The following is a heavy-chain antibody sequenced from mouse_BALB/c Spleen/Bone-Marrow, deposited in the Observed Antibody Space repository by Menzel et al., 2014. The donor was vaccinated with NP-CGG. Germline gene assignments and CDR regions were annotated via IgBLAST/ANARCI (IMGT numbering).Heavy chain of an antibody. V-gene: IGHV5-4*02. D-gene: IGHD1-1*01. Sequence: EVKLVESGGGLMKPGGSLKLSCAASGFTFSDYYMYWVRQTPEKRLEWVATISNGGSYTYYPDSVKGRFTISRDNAKNNLYLQMSSLKSEDTAMYYCARDSLYYYGSSYGYSDVWGAGTTVTVSS. CDR1: GFTFSDYY. J-gene: IGHJ1*01. CDR2: ISNGGSYT. CDR3: ARDSLYYYGSSYGYSDV.